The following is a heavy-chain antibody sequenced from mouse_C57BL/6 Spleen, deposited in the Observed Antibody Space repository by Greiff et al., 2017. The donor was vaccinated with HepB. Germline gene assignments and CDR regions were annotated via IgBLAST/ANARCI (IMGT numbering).Heavy chain of an antibody. J-gene: IGHJ3*01. D-gene: IGHD1-1*01. CDR1: GFSFTSYA. CDR3: AGYGSSYEFAY. Sequence: VMLVESGPGLVAPSQSLSITCTVSGFSFTSYAISWVRQPPGKGLEWLGVIWTGGGKNYNSALKSRLSISKDNSKSQVFLKMNSLQTDDTAWYYCAGYGSSYEFAYWGQGTLVTVSA. V-gene: IGHV2-9-1*01. CDR2: IWTGGGK.